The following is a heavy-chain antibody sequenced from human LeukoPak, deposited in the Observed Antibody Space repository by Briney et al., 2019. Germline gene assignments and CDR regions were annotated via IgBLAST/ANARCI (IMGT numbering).Heavy chain of an antibody. D-gene: IGHD1-26*01. CDR2: ISSSGSTI. CDR3: AKIVGATRGQCDY. CDR1: GFTFSSYE. J-gene: IGHJ4*02. Sequence: GGSLRLSCAASGFTFSSYEMNWVRQAPGKGLEWVSYISSSGSTIYYADSVKGRFTISRDNSKNTLYLQMNSLRAEDTAVYYCAKIVGATRGQCDYWGQGTLVTVSS. V-gene: IGHV3-48*03.